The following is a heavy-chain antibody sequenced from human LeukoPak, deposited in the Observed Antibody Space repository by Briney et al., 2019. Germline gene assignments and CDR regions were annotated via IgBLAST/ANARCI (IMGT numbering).Heavy chain of an antibody. V-gene: IGHV3-7*01. D-gene: IGHD3-22*01. CDR3: AREPDSSGYYFGY. Sequence: PGGSLRLSCAASGFTFSNYWMNWVRQAPGKGLEWVANIKQDGSEKYYVDSVKGRFTISRDNAKNSLYLQMNSLRAEDTAVYYCAREPDSSGYYFGYWGQGTLVTVSS. J-gene: IGHJ4*02. CDR1: GFTFSNYW. CDR2: IKQDGSEK.